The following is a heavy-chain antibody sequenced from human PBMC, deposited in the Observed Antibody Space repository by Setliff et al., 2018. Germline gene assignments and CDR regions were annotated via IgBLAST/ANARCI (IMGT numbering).Heavy chain of an antibody. D-gene: IGHD1-1*01. CDR2: VHHSGTT. J-gene: IGHJ4*02. V-gene: IGHV4-34*01. CDR1: GVPLSGHY. CDR3: ARTGTYRYFDS. Sequence: PSETLSLTCAVYGVPLSGHYWTWVRQTPGKGLEWIGEVHHSGTTNYNPSLKSRVTISVDTSKNQFSLNLRSVTAADTAVYYCARTGTYRYFDSWGQGTRVTVSS.